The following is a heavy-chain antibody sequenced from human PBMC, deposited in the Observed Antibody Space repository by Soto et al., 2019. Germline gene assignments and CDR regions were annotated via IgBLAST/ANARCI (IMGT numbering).Heavy chain of an antibody. V-gene: IGHV3-7*01. D-gene: IGHD3-3*01. CDR2: IKQDGSEK. J-gene: IGHJ4*02. CDR1: GFTFSSYW. Sequence: GGSLRHSCAASGFTFSSYWMSWVRQAPGKGLEWVANIKQDGSEKYYVDSVKGRFTISRDNAKNSLYLQMNSLRAEDTAVYYCARDRAFGYDFWSGYYYFDYWGQGTLVTVSS. CDR3: ARDRAFGYDFWSGYYYFDY.